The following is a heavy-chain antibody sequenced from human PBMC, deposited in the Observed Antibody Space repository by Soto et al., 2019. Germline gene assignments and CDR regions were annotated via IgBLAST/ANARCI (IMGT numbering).Heavy chain of an antibody. CDR1: GFTFSSHT. V-gene: IGHV3-30-3*01. CDR3: ARDDERWSDCELDY. J-gene: IGHJ4*02. CDR2: IYPDGSGK. Sequence: GGSLRLSCVASGFTFSSHTMHWVRQAPGKGLEWVTFIYPDGSGKYYTDSVKGRFTTSRDNSKNTMYLQMNSLRVEDTAVYYCARDDERWSDCELDYWGQGTLVTVSS. D-gene: IGHD2-21*01.